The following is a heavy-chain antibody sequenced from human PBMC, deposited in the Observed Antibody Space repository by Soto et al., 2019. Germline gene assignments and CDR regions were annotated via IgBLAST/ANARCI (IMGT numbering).Heavy chain of an antibody. Sequence: QVQLVESGGGVVQPGRSLRLSCAASGFTFSTYGMHWVRQAPGKGLEWVAVISYDGSNKYYADSVKGRSTISRDNSKNTLFLKMNSLSAEDTAVYYCAKELGEYCTGGSFYYLDYWGQGTLVTVSS. CDR2: ISYDGSNK. J-gene: IGHJ4*02. CDR3: AKELGEYCTGGSFYYLDY. V-gene: IGHV3-30*18. CDR1: GFTFSTYG. D-gene: IGHD2-8*02.